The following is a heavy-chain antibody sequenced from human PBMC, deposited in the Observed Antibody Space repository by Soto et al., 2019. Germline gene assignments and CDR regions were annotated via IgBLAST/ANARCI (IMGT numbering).Heavy chain of an antibody. D-gene: IGHD3-16*01. CDR2: IYHSGST. J-gene: IGHJ6*02. Sequence: SETLSLTCTVSGGSISSGGYYWSWIRQHPGKGLEWIGYIYHSGSTYYNPSLKSRVTISVDTSKNQFSLKLSSVTAADTAVYYCARGDRFYGMDVWGQGTTVTVSS. CDR1: GGSISSGGYY. CDR3: ARGDRFYGMDV. V-gene: IGHV4-31*03.